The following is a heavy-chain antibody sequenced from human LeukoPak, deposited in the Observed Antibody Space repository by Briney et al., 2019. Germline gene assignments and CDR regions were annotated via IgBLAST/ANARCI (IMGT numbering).Heavy chain of an antibody. V-gene: IGHV3-21*01. D-gene: IGHD6-6*01. Sequence: GGSLRLCCAASGFTFSSYSMNWVRQAPGKGLEWVSSISSSSSYIYYADSVKGRFTISRDNAKNSLYLQMNSLRAEDTAVYYCARDPPGSSPPLDYWGQGTLVTVSS. CDR2: ISSSSSYI. J-gene: IGHJ4*02. CDR3: ARDPPGSSPPLDY. CDR1: GFTFSSYS.